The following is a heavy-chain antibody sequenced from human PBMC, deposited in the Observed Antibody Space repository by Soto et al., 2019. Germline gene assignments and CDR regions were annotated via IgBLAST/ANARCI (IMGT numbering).Heavy chain of an antibody. CDR3: ARDLGYYDSSGLYYFDY. Sequence: ASVKVSGKASGCTFTSYGISWVRQAPGQGLEWMGWISAYNGNTNYAQKLQGRVTMTTDTSTSTAYMELRSLRSDDTAVYYCARDLGYYDSSGLYYFDYWGQGTLVTVSS. CDR1: GCTFTSYG. CDR2: ISAYNGNT. V-gene: IGHV1-18*01. J-gene: IGHJ4*02. D-gene: IGHD3-22*01.